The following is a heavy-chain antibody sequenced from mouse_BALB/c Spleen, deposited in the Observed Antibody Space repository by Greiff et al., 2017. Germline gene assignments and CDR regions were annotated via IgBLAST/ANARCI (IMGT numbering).Heavy chain of an antibody. CDR2: ISSGGSYT. V-gene: IGHV5-6*01. J-gene: IGHJ4*01. Sequence: EVQVVESGGDLVKPGGSLKLSCAASGFTFSSYGMSWVRQTPDKRLEWVATISSGGSYTYYPDSVKGRFTISRDNAKNTLYLQMSSLKSEDTAMYYCASPYDYDFYYAMDYWGQGTSVTVSS. D-gene: IGHD2-4*01. CDR1: GFTFSSYG. CDR3: ASPYDYDFYYAMDY.